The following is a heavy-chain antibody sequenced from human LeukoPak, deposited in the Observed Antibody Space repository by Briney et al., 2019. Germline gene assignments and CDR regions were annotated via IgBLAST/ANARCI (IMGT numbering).Heavy chain of an antibody. CDR2: ISSSSSTI. CDR1: GFTFSSYS. J-gene: IGHJ4*02. Sequence: GGSLRLSCAASGFTFSSYSMNWVRQAPGKGLEWVSYISSSSSTIYYADSVKGRFTISRDNAKNSLYLQMNSLRVEDMALYYCAKATSIAAAAFDYWGQGTLVTVSS. D-gene: IGHD6-13*01. CDR3: AKATSIAAAAFDY. V-gene: IGHV3-48*04.